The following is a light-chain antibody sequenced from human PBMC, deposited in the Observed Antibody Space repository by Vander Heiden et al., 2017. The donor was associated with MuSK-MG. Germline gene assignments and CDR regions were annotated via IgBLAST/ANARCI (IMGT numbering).Light chain of an antibody. V-gene: IGKV3-20*01. CDR3: GQDGRSIT. CDR2: GAP. J-gene: IGKJ4*01. CDR1: QSVSSSY. Sequence: EIVLTQSPVTLSLSLGERATLSCRASQSVSSSYLERYQQKPFQAPRLLIYGAPSCATGIPDSFSGTGSETDFTRTRIRREPEDFAAYYAGQDGRSITFGSGTKVEIK.